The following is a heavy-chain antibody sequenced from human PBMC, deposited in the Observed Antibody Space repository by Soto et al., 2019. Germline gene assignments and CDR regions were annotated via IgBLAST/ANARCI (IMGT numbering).Heavy chain of an antibody. CDR1: GGSFSGYY. D-gene: IGHD3-3*01. J-gene: IGHJ4*02. CDR3: ARGLYHYDFWSGSTPN. Sequence: QVQLQQWGAGLLKPSETLSLTFAVYGGSFSGYYWSWIRQPPGKGLEWIGEINHSGSTNYNPSLKSRVTISVDTSKNQFSLKVSAVTAADTAVYYGARGLYHYDFWSGSTPNCGQGTLVTVSS. CDR2: INHSGST. V-gene: IGHV4-34*01.